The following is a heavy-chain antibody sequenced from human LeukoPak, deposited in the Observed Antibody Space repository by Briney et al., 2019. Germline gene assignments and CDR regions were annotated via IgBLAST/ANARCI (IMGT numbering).Heavy chain of an antibody. CDR2: IYHSGIT. J-gene: IGHJ4*02. D-gene: IGHD5-18*01. CDR3: ARDRGYSYGVDS. CDR1: GGSISSAAYY. Sequence: SETLSLTCTVSGGSISSAAYYWNWIRQHPGKGLEWIGYIYHSGITNYNPPLKSRVTISVDMSKNQFSLKLSSVTAADTAVYYCARDRGYSYGVDSWGQGTLVTVSS. V-gene: IGHV4-31*03.